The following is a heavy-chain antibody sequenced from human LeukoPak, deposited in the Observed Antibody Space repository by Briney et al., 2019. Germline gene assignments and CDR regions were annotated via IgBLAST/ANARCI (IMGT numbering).Heavy chain of an antibody. CDR3: ARDKVGATTVPDY. J-gene: IGHJ4*02. V-gene: IGHV3-53*01. D-gene: IGHD1-26*01. CDR1: GFTVSSNY. CDR2: IYSGGST. Sequence: GGSLRLSCAASGFTVSSNYMSWVRQAPGKGLEWVSVIYSGGSTYYADSVKGRFTISRDNAKNSLYLQMNSLRAEDTAVYYCARDKVGATTVPDYWGQGTLVTVSS.